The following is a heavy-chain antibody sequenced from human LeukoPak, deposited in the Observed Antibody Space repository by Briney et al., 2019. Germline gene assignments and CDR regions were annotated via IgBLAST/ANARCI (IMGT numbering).Heavy chain of an antibody. V-gene: IGHV4-59*01. CDR2: NDYSTST. D-gene: IGHD6-19*01. J-gene: IGHJ2*01. CDR3: ARDHSSGWWYFDL. CDR1: GGPISSYY. Sequence: PSETLSLTCTVPGGPISSYYWSWIRQTPGKGQEWIGDNDYSTSTNYNPSLRSRVTISVDPSKNQFSLKLSSVTAADTAVDYCARDHSSGWWYFDLWGRGTLVTVSS.